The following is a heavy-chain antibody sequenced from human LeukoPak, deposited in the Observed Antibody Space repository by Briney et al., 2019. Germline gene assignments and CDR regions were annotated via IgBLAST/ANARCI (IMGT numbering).Heavy chain of an antibody. CDR1: GFTVSSNY. CDR3: ARNEATYYFDY. V-gene: IGHV3-66*02. CDR2: IYSGGNA. Sequence: PGGSLRLSCAASGFTVSSNYMSWVRQAPGKGLEWVSVIYSGGNAYYADSVKGRFTISRDNSKNTLYLQMNSLRAEDTAVYYCARNEATYYFDYWGQGTLATVSS. D-gene: IGHD5-12*01. J-gene: IGHJ4*02.